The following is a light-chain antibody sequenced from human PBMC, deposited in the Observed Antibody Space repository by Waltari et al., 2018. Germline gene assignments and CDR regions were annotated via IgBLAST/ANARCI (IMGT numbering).Light chain of an antibody. CDR3: QQYHKWPPGG. CDR1: KRVNTN. CDR2: AAS. J-gene: IGKJ4*01. V-gene: IGKV3-15*01. Sequence: VVTQSPATLSVSPGKTLTLSCRASKRVNTNLAWYQQKTGQAPRLLILAASTRAPGIPSRCGGSGSATEFTLTITSLQFEDVGVYFCQQYHKWPPGGFGGGTKVEIE.